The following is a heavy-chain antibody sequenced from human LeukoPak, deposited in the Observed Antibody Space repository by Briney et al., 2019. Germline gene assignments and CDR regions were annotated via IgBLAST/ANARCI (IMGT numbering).Heavy chain of an antibody. Sequence: PGGSLTLSCAASGFTVSSNYMSWVRQAPGKGLEWVSVIYSGGSTYYADSVKGRFTISRDNSKNTLYLQMNSLRAEDTAVYYCARDSMAVGGTGSDYWGQGTLVTVSS. V-gene: IGHV3-53*01. CDR2: IYSGGST. D-gene: IGHD6-13*01. J-gene: IGHJ4*02. CDR3: ARDSMAVGGTGSDY. CDR1: GFTVSSNY.